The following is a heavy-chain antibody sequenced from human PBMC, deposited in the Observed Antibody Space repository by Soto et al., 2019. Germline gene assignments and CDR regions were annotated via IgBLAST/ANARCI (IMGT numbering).Heavy chain of an antibody. J-gene: IGHJ5*02. D-gene: IGHD6-13*01. CDR2: IYWNDEK. V-gene: IGHV2-5*01. CDR3: GHWGYSTDWSDH. CDR1: GFSLSTTAVG. Sequence: SCPTLVNPTQTLTLTCTVSGFSLSTTAVGVGWVRQPPGKSLEWLGLIYWNDEKRYSPSLKTRLTITKDASKNQVVLTMINMDPVDTATDYCGHWGYSTDWSDHWGQGSTVTVYS.